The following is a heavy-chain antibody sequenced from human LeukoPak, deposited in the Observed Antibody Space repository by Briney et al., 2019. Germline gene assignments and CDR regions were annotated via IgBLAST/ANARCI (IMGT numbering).Heavy chain of an antibody. CDR3: ARVATTGHSEDFDY. Sequence: GGSLRLSCAASGFTFSSYWMSWVRQAPGKGPEWVANIKQDGSEKYYVDSVKGRFTISRDNAKNSLYLQMNSLRAEDTAVYYCARVATTGHSEDFDYWGQGTLVTVSS. J-gene: IGHJ4*02. CDR2: IKQDGSEK. V-gene: IGHV3-7*01. CDR1: GFTFSSYW. D-gene: IGHD1-26*01.